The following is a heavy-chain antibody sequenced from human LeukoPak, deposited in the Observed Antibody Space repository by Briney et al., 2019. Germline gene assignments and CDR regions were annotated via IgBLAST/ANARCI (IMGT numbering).Heavy chain of an antibody. Sequence: PGRSLRLSCATSGFTFSNYGMHRVRQAPGKGLEWVAVIWHDGSNKYYADSVKGRFTASRDNSKNTLYLQMNSLRAEDTAVYYCANNFDYWGQGTLVTVSS. CDR2: IWHDGSNK. CDR3: ANNFDY. CDR1: GFTFSNYG. J-gene: IGHJ4*02. V-gene: IGHV3-33*03.